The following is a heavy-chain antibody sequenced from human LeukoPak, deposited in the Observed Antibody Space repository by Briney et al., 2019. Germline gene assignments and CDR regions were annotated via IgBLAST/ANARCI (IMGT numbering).Heavy chain of an antibody. D-gene: IGHD3-10*01. CDR1: GYTFTVYY. V-gene: IGHV1-2*02. CDR2: INPNSGGT. CDR3: ARGRNSGYLYYFDY. Sequence: AASVTVSCKASGYTFTVYYMHWVRQAPGQGLEWMGWINPNSGGTNYAQKFQGRVTMTRDTSISTAYMELSRLRSDDTAVYYCARGRNSGYLYYFDYWGQGTLVTVSS. J-gene: IGHJ4*02.